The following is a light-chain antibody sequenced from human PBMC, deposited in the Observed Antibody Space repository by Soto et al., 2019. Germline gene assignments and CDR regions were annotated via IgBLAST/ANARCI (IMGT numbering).Light chain of an antibody. J-gene: IGLJ1*01. Sequence: QSVLTQPPSVSWAPGQRVTISCTGSSSKIGAGYDVHWYQQLPGTAPKLLIYGNSNRPSGVPDRFSGSKSGTSASLAITGLQAEDEADYYCQSYDSSLSGYVFGTGTKVTVL. CDR2: GNS. V-gene: IGLV1-40*01. CDR1: SSKIGAGYD. CDR3: QSYDSSLSGYV.